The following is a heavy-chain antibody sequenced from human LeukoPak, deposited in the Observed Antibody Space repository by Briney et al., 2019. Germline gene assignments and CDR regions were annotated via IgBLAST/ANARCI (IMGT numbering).Heavy chain of an antibody. J-gene: IGHJ4*02. CDR3: ATPTMRGPSYGYVRLLN. CDR2: MNPSSGDT. D-gene: IGHD5-18*01. CDR1: GYTFTSFD. Sequence: ASVKVSCKASGYTFTSFDINWVRQATGQGPEWMGWMNPSSGDTGYAQKFQGRVTFTRGTSTNTAYMELSSLTSEDTAVYYCATPTMRGPSYGYVRLLNWGQGSLVTVSS. V-gene: IGHV1-8*03.